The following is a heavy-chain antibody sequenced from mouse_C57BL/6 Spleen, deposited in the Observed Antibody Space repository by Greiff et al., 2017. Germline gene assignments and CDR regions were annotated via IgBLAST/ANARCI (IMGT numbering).Heavy chain of an antibody. Sequence: EVKLQESGPGMVKPSQSLTLSCTVTGYSFTSGYDWYWIRHFPENKLEWMGYISYSGSTNYDPSLKSRISITHDTSKNHFFLKLNSVTTEDTATDYCARGRNYGYFDVWGTGTTVTVSS. V-gene: IGHV3-1*01. CDR3: ARGRNYGYFDV. D-gene: IGHD1-1*01. CDR1: GYSFTSGYD. CDR2: ISYSGST. J-gene: IGHJ1*03.